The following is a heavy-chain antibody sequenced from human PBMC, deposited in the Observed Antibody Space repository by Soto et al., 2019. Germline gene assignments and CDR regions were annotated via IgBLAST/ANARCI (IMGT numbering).Heavy chain of an antibody. D-gene: IGHD5-18*01. CDR1: GGSINNGVYF. Sequence: QVQLQESGPGLVQPSQTLSLTCSVSGGSINNGVYFWSWIRQHPGKGLEWIVYVHASGNTYYNPSVKGRVAMSIDTSKNQFYLNLKSVTAADTAVFYCVRGFVEAAMAFDYWGPGTLIPVSS. CDR3: VRGFVEAAMAFDY. J-gene: IGHJ4*02. V-gene: IGHV4-31*03. CDR2: VHASGNT.